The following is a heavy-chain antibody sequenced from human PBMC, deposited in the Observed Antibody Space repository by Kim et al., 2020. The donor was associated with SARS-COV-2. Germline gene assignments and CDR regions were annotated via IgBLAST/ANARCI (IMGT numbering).Heavy chain of an antibody. CDR2: IYSGGST. CDR1: GFTVSSNY. V-gene: IGHV3-53*04. Sequence: GGSLRLSCAASGFTVSSNYMSWVRQAPGKGLEWVSVIYSGGSTYYADSVKGRFTISRHNSKNTLYLQMNSLRAEDTAVYYCARDRGWELPGGGHWFDPWGQGTLVTVSS. D-gene: IGHD1-26*01. J-gene: IGHJ5*02. CDR3: ARDRGWELPGGGHWFDP.